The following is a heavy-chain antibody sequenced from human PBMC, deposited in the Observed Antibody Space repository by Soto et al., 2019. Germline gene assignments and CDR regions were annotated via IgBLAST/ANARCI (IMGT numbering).Heavy chain of an antibody. CDR1: GFTFSSYA. V-gene: IGHV3-30-3*01. D-gene: IGHD3-10*01. Sequence: QVQLVESGGGVVQPGRSLRLSCAASGFTFSSYAMHWVRQAPGKGLEWVAVISYDGSNKYYADSVKGRFTISRDNSKNTLYLQMNSLRAEDTAAYYCARDPRNITNYYGMDVWGQGTTVTVSS. CDR2: ISYDGSNK. J-gene: IGHJ6*02. CDR3: ARDPRNITNYYGMDV.